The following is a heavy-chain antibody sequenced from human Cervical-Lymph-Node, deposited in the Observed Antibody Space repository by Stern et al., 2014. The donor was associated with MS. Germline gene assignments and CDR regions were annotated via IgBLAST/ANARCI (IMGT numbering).Heavy chain of an antibody. V-gene: IGHV1-46*01. J-gene: IGHJ4*02. CDR3: ARDSKPIAARTTFDY. D-gene: IGHD6-6*01. Sequence: QMQLVQSGAEVKKPGASVKVSCKASGYTFTSYYMHWVRQAPGQGLEWMGIINPSGGSTSYAQKFQGRVTMTRDTSTSTVYMELSSLRSEDTAVYYCARDSKPIAARTTFDYWGQGTLVTVSS. CDR2: INPSGGST. CDR1: GYTFTSYY.